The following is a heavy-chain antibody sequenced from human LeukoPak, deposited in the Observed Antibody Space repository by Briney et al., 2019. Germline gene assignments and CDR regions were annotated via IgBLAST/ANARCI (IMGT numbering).Heavy chain of an antibody. J-gene: IGHJ5*02. Sequence: GASVTVSCKASGYTFTGYYMHWVRQAPGQGLEWMGWINPNSGGTNYAQKFQGRVTMTRDTSISTAYMELSRLRSDDTAVYYCARRLAAASTRYFRFDPWGQGTLVTVSS. CDR3: ARRLAAASTRYFRFDP. CDR1: GYTFTGYY. D-gene: IGHD6-13*01. V-gene: IGHV1-2*02. CDR2: INPNSGGT.